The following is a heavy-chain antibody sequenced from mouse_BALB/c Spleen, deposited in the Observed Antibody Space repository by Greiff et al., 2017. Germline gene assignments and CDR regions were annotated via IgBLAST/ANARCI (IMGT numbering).Heavy chain of an antibody. CDR2: ISYSGST. CDR1: GYSITSDYA. D-gene: IGHD2-2*01. Sequence: EVQRVESGPGLVKPSQSLSLTFTVTGYSITSDYAWNWIRQFPGNKLEWMGYISYSGSTSYNPSLKSRISITRDTSKNQFFLQLNSVTTEDTATYYCARFYYGYDRYFDYWGQGTTLTVSS. CDR3: ARFYYGYDRYFDY. J-gene: IGHJ2*01. V-gene: IGHV3-2*02.